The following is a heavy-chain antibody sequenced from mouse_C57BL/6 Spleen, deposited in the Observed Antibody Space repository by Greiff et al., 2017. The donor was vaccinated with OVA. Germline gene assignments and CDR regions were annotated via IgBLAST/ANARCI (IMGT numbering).Heavy chain of an antibody. CDR3: AKGGQGDYFDY. CDR2: IYPGDGDT. Sequence: VQLQQSGAELVKPGASVKISCKASGYAFSSYWMNWVKQRPGKGLEWIGQIYPGDGDTNYNGKFKGKATLTAAKSSSTAYMQLSSLTSEDSAVYFCAKGGQGDYFDYWGQGTTLTVSS. J-gene: IGHJ2*01. CDR1: GYAFSSYW. V-gene: IGHV1-80*01. D-gene: IGHD3-3*01.